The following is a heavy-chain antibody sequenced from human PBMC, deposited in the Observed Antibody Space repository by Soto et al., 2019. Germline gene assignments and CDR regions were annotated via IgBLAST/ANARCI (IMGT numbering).Heavy chain of an antibody. Sequence: QVQLVESGGGVVQPGRSLRLSCAASGFTFSSYGMHWVRQAPGKGLEWVAVISYDGSNKYYADSVKGRFTISRDNSKNTLYLQMNSLRAEDTAVYYCAKDVKQGSFAPRIDYWGQGTLVTVSS. CDR1: GFTFSSYG. J-gene: IGHJ4*02. CDR3: AKDVKQGSFAPRIDY. D-gene: IGHD2-21*01. V-gene: IGHV3-30*18. CDR2: ISYDGSNK.